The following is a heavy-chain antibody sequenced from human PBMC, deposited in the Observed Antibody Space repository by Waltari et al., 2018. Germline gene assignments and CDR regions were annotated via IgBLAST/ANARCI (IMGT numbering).Heavy chain of an antibody. Sequence: QVHLQESGPGLVKPSETLSLTCTVSGGSMSGYYWNWIQQPPGKELEWIGCVHHSGGNKYNPSLMSRATISLDMSTNQFSLKLSSVTAADTAVYYCLRNPGHWGQGIMVTVSS. CDR2: VHHSGGN. CDR1: GGSMSGYY. J-gene: IGHJ4*02. CDR3: LRNPGH. V-gene: IGHV4-59*01.